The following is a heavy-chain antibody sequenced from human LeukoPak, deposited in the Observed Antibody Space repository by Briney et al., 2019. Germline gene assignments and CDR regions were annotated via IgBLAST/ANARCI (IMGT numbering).Heavy chain of an antibody. D-gene: IGHD6-13*01. Sequence: GGSLRLSCAASGFTFSRHVMTWVRQAPGKGLEWVSVIYSGGFTYYVDSVKGRFTISRDNSKNTLYLQMNSLRAEDTAVYFCARGTGLWYGDYWGQGTLVTVSS. CDR3: ARGTGLWYGDY. CDR2: IYSGGFT. J-gene: IGHJ4*02. CDR1: GFTFSRHV. V-gene: IGHV3-66*01.